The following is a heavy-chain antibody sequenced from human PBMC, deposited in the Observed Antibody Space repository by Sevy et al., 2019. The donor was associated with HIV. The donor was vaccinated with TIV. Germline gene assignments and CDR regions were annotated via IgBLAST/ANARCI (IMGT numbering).Heavy chain of an antibody. CDR1: GASISSHY. CDR3: ARALRPYSFDTSTFFAY. V-gene: IGHV4-59*11. CDR2: IYYSGST. J-gene: IGHJ4*02. D-gene: IGHD3-22*01. Sequence: SETLSLTCTVSGASISSHYWSWIRQPPGKGLEWIGYIYYSGSTNYNPSLRSRVTMSVDTSKNQFSLKLRSVTAADTAVYYCARALRPYSFDTSTFFAYWGQGTLVTVSS.